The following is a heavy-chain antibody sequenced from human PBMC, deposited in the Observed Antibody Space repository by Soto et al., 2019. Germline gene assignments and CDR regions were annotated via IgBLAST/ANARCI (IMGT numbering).Heavy chain of an antibody. D-gene: IGHD4-17*01. J-gene: IGHJ3*02. CDR3: ARGRVGAAYGGNSWKGAAFDI. CDR2: IIPIFGTA. Sequence: ASVKVSCKASGGTFSSYAISWVRQAPGQGLEWMGGIIPIFGTANYAQKFQGRVTITADESTSTAYMELSSLRSEDTAVYYCARGRVGAAYGGNSWKGAAFDIWGQGTMVTVSS. V-gene: IGHV1-69*13. CDR1: GGTFSSYA.